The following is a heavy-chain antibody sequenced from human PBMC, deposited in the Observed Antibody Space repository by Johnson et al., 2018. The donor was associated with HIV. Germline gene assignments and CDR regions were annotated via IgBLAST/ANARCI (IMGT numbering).Heavy chain of an antibody. D-gene: IGHD6-19*01. CDR3: AKDQRGWFIAGAFDI. J-gene: IGHJ3*02. Sequence: QVQLVESGGGVVQPGGSLRLSCAASGFTFSSYGMHWVRQAPGTGLEWVAFIRYDGSNKYYADSVKGRFTISRDNSKNTLYLQMNSLRAEDTAVYYCAKDQRGWFIAGAFDIWGQGTMVTVSS. V-gene: IGHV3-30*02. CDR1: GFTFSSYG. CDR2: IRYDGSNK.